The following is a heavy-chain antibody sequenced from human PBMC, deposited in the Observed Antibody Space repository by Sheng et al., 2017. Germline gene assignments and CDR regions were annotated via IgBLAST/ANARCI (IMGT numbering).Heavy chain of an antibody. CDR3: ARGTGSDV. V-gene: IGHV3-11*04. CDR1: GFIFSDYY. D-gene: IGHD3-10*01. CDR2: MSSSGNTI. J-gene: IGHJ4*02. Sequence: QVQLVESGGGVVQPGRSLRLSCVASGFIFSDYYMTWIRQTPGKELEWVSHMSSSGNTIYYADSVRGRFTISRDNSRNSLYLQMNGLKAEDTGFYYCARGTGSDVWGQGTLVTVSS.